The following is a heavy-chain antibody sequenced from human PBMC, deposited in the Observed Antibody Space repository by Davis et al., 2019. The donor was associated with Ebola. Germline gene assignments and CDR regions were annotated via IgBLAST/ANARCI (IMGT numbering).Heavy chain of an antibody. D-gene: IGHD3-22*01. CDR1: GYNFINYW. CDR2: IYPGDSDT. CDR3: AKQESLYGSSDY. V-gene: IGHV5-51*01. J-gene: IGHJ4*02. Sequence: GESLKISCQASGYNFINYWIGWVRQMPGKGLEWMGIIYPGDSDTKYSPSFEGQVTISVDRSISTAYLQWSSLKASDTAMYYCAKQESLYGSSDYWGQGTLVTVSS.